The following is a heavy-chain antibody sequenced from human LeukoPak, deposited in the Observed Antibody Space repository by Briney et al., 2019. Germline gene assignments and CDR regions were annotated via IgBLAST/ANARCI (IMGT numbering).Heavy chain of an antibody. CDR1: GFTVSSNY. CDR2: INHSGST. Sequence: GSLRLSCAASGFTVSSNYMSWVRQPPGKGLEWIGEINHSGSTNYNPSLKSRVTISVDTSKNQFSLKLSSVTAADTAVYYCARGGRDDRSIDYWGQGTLVTVSS. J-gene: IGHJ4*02. D-gene: IGHD1-1*01. V-gene: IGHV4-34*01. CDR3: ARGGRDDRSIDY.